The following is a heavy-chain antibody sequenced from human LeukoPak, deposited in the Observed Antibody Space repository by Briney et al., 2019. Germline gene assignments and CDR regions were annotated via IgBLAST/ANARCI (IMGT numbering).Heavy chain of an antibody. J-gene: IGHJ6*02. V-gene: IGHV1-8*01. Sequence: ASVKVSCKASGYTFTSYDINWVRQATGQGLEWMGWMNPNSGNTGYAQKFQGRVTMTRNTSISTAYMELSSLRSEDTAVYYCARGGQECWLLSSYYGMDVWGQGTTVTVSS. D-gene: IGHD3-9*01. CDR2: MNPNSGNT. CDR3: ARGGQECWLLSSYYGMDV. CDR1: GYTFTSYD.